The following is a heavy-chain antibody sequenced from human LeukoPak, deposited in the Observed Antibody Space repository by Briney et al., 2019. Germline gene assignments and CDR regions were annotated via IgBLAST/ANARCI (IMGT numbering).Heavy chain of an antibody. CDR2: ISGRGANT. CDR1: KFTFSTSA. CDR3: AKESQTYYDIMTGYPNYYFDY. Sequence: GGSLRLSCAASKFTFSTSAMSWVRQAPGKGLEWVSAISGRGANTYYVDSVKGRFTISRDNSKNTLYLEMSSLRSDDTAVYYCAKESQTYYDIMTGYPNYYFDYWGQGTLVTVSS. J-gene: IGHJ4*02. V-gene: IGHV3-23*01. D-gene: IGHD3-9*01.